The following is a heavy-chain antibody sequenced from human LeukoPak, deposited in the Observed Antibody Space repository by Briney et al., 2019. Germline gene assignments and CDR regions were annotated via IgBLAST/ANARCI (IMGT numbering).Heavy chain of an antibody. J-gene: IGHJ6*03. Sequence: SETLSLTCTVSGGSISSYYWSWIRQPPGKGLEWIGYIYYSGSTNYNPSLKSRVTISVDTSKNQFSLKLSSVTAADTAVYYCARQHGGTFGRLHHDYFHMDVWGEGTTVTVSS. CDR1: GGSISSYY. CDR3: ARQHGGTFGRLHHDYFHMDV. D-gene: IGHD3/OR15-3a*01. CDR2: IYYSGST. V-gene: IGHV4-59*08.